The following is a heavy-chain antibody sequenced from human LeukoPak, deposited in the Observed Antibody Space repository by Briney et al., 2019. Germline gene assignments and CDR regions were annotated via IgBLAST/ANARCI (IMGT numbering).Heavy chain of an antibody. Sequence: GESLKISCKGSGYSFAGYWIGWVRQMPGKGLEWMWIIYPGDSDTRYSPSFQGQVTFSADKSLSTAYLQWSSLTASDTAMYYCARPGTTPGEGSGPFDYWGQGTLVTVSS. D-gene: IGHD3-10*01. CDR2: IYPGDSDT. CDR1: GYSFAGYW. CDR3: ARPGTTPGEGSGPFDY. J-gene: IGHJ4*02. V-gene: IGHV5-51*01.